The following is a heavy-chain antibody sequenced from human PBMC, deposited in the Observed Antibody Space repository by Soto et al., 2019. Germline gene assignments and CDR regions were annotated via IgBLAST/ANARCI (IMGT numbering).Heavy chain of an antibody. Sequence: CDGLIRRARYYGCWVRQPPGRGLEWMGSIYYSGSTYYNPSLKSRVTISVDTSKNQFSLKLSSVTAADTAVYYCVIQELGGSYVYTFYYSTQGTLV. CDR2: IYYSGST. D-gene: IGHD1-26*01. CDR3: VIQELGGSYVYTFYY. V-gene: IGHV4-39*01. J-gene: IGHJ4*02. CDR1: DGLIRRARYY.